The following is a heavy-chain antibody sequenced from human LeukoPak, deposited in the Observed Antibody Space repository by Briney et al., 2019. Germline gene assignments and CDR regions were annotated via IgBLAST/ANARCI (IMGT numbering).Heavy chain of an antibody. V-gene: IGHV3-66*01. Sequence: GGSLRLSCAASGFTVSSNYMSWVHQAPGKGLEWVSLIYSDGTTYYADSVKGRFTTSRDNSKNTLYLQMDSLRAEDAAVYFCATRAEGYYYGSGSYYGMDVWGQGTTVTVSS. CDR3: ATRAEGYYYGSGSYYGMDV. CDR1: GFTVSSNY. J-gene: IGHJ6*02. CDR2: IYSDGTT. D-gene: IGHD3-10*01.